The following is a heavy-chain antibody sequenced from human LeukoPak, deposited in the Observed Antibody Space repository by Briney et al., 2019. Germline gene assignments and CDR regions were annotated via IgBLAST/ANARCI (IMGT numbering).Heavy chain of an antibody. V-gene: IGHV4-34*01. CDR1: GGSFSGYY. CDR2: INHGGST. Sequence: SETLSLTCAVYGGSFSGYYWSWIRQPPGKGLEWIGEINHGGSTNYNPSLKSRVTISVDTSKNQFFLKPSSVTAADTAVYYCARRLYYYGSGSLFDYWGQGTLVTVSS. CDR3: ARRLYYYGSGSLFDY. J-gene: IGHJ4*02. D-gene: IGHD3-10*01.